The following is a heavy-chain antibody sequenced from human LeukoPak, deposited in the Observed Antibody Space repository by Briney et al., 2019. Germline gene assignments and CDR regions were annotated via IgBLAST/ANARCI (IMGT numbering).Heavy chain of an antibody. J-gene: IGHJ6*03. CDR1: GYTFTSYD. Sequence: ASVKVSCKASGYTFTSYDINWVRQAPGQGLEWMGGMNANSGNTDYAEKFKGRVTMTRDTSISTAYMQLSSLRSEDTAVYYCARVDRWSYYYYMDVWGKGTTVTVSS. CDR3: ARVDRWSYYYYMDV. V-gene: IGHV1-8*01. D-gene: IGHD2-15*01. CDR2: MNANSGNT.